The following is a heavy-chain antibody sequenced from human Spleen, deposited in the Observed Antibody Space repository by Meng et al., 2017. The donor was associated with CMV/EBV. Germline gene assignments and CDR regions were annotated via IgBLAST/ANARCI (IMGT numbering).Heavy chain of an antibody. CDR2: ISSSGSTI. CDR3: ARQIVGATSDAFDT. V-gene: IGHV3-48*03. J-gene: IGHJ3*02. D-gene: IGHD1-26*01. Sequence: LSLTCAASGFTFSSYEMNWVRQAPGKGLEWVSYISSSGSTIYYADSVKGRFTISRDNAKNSLYLQMNSLRAEDTAVYYCARQIVGATSDAFDTWGQGTMVTVSS. CDR1: GFTFSSYE.